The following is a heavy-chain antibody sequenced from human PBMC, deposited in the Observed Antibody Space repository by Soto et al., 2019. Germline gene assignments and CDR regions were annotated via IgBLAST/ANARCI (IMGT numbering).Heavy chain of an antibody. V-gene: IGHV4-31*03. CDR1: GGSISSGGYY. Sequence: SETLSLTCTVSGGSISSGGYYWSWIRQHPGKGLEWIGYIYYSGSTYYNPSLKSRVTISVDTSKNQFSLKLSSVTAADTAVYYCARDQDSSGYYYAVRAFDIWGQGTIVTV. CDR3: ARDQDSSGYYYAVRAFDI. CDR2: IYYSGST. D-gene: IGHD3-22*01. J-gene: IGHJ3*02.